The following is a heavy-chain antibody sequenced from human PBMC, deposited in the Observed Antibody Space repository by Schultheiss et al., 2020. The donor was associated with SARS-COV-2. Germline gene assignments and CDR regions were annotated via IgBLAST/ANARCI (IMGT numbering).Heavy chain of an antibody. V-gene: IGHV3-23*01. Sequence: GGSLRLSCAASGFSFRNYAMSWDRQAPGKGLKWVSAITGSGYNTFYADSVKGRFTISRDNAKSSLDLQMNSLRDEDTAVYYCARVLAVAGSYYYYHMDVWGKGTTVTVSS. D-gene: IGHD6-19*01. CDR1: GFSFRNYA. CDR2: ITGSGYNT. CDR3: ARVLAVAGSYYYYHMDV. J-gene: IGHJ6*03.